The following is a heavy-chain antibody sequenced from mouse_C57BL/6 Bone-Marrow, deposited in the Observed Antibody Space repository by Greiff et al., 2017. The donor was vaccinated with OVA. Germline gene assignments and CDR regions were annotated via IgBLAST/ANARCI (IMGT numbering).Heavy chain of an antibody. CDR2: ISDGGSYT. CDR1: GFTFSSYA. J-gene: IGHJ4*01. CDR3: ARDTTVVALYYYAMDY. V-gene: IGHV5-4*01. D-gene: IGHD1-1*01. Sequence: DVMLVESGGGLVKPGGSLKLSCAASGFTFSSYAMSWVRQTPEKRLEWVATISDGGSYTYYPDNVKGRFTISRDNAKNNLYLQMSHLKSEDTAMYYCARDTTVVALYYYAMDYWGQGTSVTVSS.